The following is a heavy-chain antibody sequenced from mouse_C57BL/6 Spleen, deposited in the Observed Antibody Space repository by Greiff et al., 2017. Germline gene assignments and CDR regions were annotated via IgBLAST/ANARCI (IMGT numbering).Heavy chain of an antibody. CDR3: ARFTTVVATDYAMDY. D-gene: IGHD1-1*01. CDR1: GYSITSGYY. V-gene: IGHV3-6*01. CDR2: ISYDGSN. Sequence: DVQLQESGPGLVKPSQSLSLTCSVTGYSITSGYYWNWIRQFPGNKLEWMGYISYDGSNNYNPSLKNRISITRDTSKNQFFLKLNSVTTEDTATYYCARFTTVVATDYAMDYWGQGTSVTVSS. J-gene: IGHJ4*01.